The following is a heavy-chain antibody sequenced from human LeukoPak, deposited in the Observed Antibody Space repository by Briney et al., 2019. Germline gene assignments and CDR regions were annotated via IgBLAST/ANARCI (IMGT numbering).Heavy chain of an antibody. CDR2: MNPNSGNT. V-gene: IGHV1-8*01. CDR3: ASSRDGYNYYFDY. D-gene: IGHD5-24*01. J-gene: IGHJ4*02. Sequence: ASVKVSCKASGYTFTSYDINWVRQATGQGLEWMGWMNPNSGNTGYAQKFQGRVTMTRDTSTSTVYMELSSLRSEDTAVYYCASSRDGYNYYFDYWGQGTLVTVSS. CDR1: GYTFTSYD.